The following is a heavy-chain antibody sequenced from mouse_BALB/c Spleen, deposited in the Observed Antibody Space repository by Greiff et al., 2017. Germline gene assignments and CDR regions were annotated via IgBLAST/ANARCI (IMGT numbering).Heavy chain of an antibody. CDR1: GFNIKDYY. V-gene: IGHV14-4*02. CDR3: NGLGQDAMDY. J-gene: IGHJ4*01. Sequence: DVQLQESGAELVRSGASVKLSCTASGFNIKDYYMHWVKQRPEQGLEWIGWIDPENGDTEYAPKFQGKATMTADTSSNTAYLQLSSLTSEDTAVYYCNGLGQDAMDYWGQGTSVTVSS. CDR2: IDPENGDT. D-gene: IGHD4-1*01.